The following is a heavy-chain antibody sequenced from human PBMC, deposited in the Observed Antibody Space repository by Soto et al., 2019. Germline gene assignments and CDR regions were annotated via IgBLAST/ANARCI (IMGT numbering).Heavy chain of an antibody. V-gene: IGHV4-31*03. CDR2: IYDTESA. CDR1: GESISSGGYY. Sequence: SETLSLTCSVSGESISSGGYYWSWIRHLPGKGLEWIGYIYDTESAYYNPSLKSRVSISMDTSENHFAMRLTSVTAADSAVYYRARASSSSSAADYWGQGLQVT. CDR3: ARASSSSSAADY. J-gene: IGHJ4*02. D-gene: IGHD6-6*01.